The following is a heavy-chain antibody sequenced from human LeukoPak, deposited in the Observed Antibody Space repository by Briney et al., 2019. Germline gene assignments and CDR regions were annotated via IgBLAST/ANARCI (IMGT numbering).Heavy chain of an antibody. J-gene: IGHJ4*02. CDR3: ARGAYSFGPDDY. Sequence: GGSLRLSCAASGFTFSTYTMNWVRRAPGKGPEWVSAISGSGSSIYYADSVKGRFTISRDNVKNSLFLQMNSLRAEDTAVYYCARGAYSFGPDDYWGQGTLVTVSS. V-gene: IGHV3-21*01. CDR1: GFTFSTYT. CDR2: ISGSGSSI. D-gene: IGHD3/OR15-3a*01.